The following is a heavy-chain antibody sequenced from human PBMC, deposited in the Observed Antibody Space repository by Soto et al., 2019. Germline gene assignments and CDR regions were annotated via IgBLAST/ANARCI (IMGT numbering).Heavy chain of an antibody. CDR2: ISGSGGST. D-gene: IGHD6-25*01. Sequence: PGGSLRLSCAAFGFTFSNSAISWVRQAPGKGLEWVSVISGSGGSTYYADSVKGRFTISRDNSKKTLYLQMNSLRAEDTAVYYWAKDLPGYNGGPSDYWGQGTLVTVSS. J-gene: IGHJ4*02. CDR3: AKDLPGYNGGPSDY. CDR1: GFTFSNSA. V-gene: IGHV3-23*01.